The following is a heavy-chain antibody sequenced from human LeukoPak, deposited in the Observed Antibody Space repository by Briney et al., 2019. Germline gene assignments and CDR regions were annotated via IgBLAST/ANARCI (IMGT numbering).Heavy chain of an antibody. CDR2: IYTSGRT. D-gene: IGHD3-16*02. CDR1: GGSITFGSYY. V-gene: IGHV4-61*02. J-gene: IGHJ4*02. CDR3: ARARVIPASFDD. Sequence: PSQTLSLTCTVSGGSITFGSYYWTWIRQPAGKGLEWIGRIYTSGRTFYNPSLKSRVTISMDTSMNQFSLRLNSVTAPDTAVYYCARARVIPASFDDWGQGALVTVSS.